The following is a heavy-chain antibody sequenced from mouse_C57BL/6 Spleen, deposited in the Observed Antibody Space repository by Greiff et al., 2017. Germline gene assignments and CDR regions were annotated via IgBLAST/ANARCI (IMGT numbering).Heavy chain of an antibody. CDR3: AREDSKFAY. Sequence: DVKLVESGGGLVKPGGSLKLSCAASGFTFSSYAMSWVRQTPEKRLEWVATISDGGSYTYYPDNVKGRFTISRDNAKNNLYLQMSHLKSEDTAMYYCAREDSKFAYWGQGTLVTVSA. CDR2: ISDGGSYT. CDR1: GFTFSSYA. D-gene: IGHD2-5*01. J-gene: IGHJ3*01. V-gene: IGHV5-4*01.